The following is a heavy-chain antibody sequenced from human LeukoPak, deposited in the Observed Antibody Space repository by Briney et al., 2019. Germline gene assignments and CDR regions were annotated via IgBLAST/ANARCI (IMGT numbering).Heavy chain of an antibody. J-gene: IGHJ4*02. D-gene: IGHD6-19*01. V-gene: IGHV3-23*01. CDR3: AKDRRITMAGTVGYFDY. CDR1: GFTFNNYA. CDR2: ISGGNT. Sequence: GGSLRLSCAASGFTFNNYAMSWVRQALGKGLEWVSSISGGNTYYADSVKGRFTISRDNSKNTLYLQMNSLRAADTAVYYCAKDRRITMAGTVGYFDYWGQGTLVTVSS.